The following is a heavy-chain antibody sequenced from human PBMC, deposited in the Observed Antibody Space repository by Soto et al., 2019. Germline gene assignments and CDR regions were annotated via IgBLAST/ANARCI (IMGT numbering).Heavy chain of an antibody. CDR3: AKEVDIAVAVTGYYSGMDV. J-gene: IGHJ6*02. V-gene: IGHV3-30*18. Sequence: QVQLVESGGGVVQPGRSLRLSCAASGFTFSSYGMHWVRQAPGKGLEWVAVISYDGSNKYYADSVKGRFTISRDNSKNTLYLQMNSLRAEDTAVYYCAKEVDIAVAVTGYYSGMDVGGQGTTVTVSS. CDR2: ISYDGSNK. D-gene: IGHD6-19*01. CDR1: GFTFSSYG.